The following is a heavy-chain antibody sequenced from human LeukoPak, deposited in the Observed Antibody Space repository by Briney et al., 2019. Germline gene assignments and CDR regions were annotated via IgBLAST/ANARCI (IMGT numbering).Heavy chain of an antibody. J-gene: IGHJ3*02. CDR2: IIPIFGTA. V-gene: IGHV1-69*05. CDR3: ASLHSGSYADAFDI. CDR1: GGTFSTYA. Sequence: SVKVSCKASGGTFSTYAISWVRQAPGQGLEWMGRIIPIFGTANYAQKFQGRVTITTDESTSTAYMELSSLRSEDTAVYYCASLHSGSYADAFDIWGQGTMVTVSS. D-gene: IGHD1-26*01.